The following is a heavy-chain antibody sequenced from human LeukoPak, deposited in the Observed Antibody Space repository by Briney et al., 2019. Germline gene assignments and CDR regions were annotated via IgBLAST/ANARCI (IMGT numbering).Heavy chain of an antibody. CDR2: ISGSGGST. D-gene: IGHD5-24*01. J-gene: IGHJ3*02. CDR1: GFTFGDYA. Sequence: GGSLRLSCTASGFTFGDYAMSWVRQAPGKGLEWVSAISGSGGSTYYADSVKGRFTISRDNSKNTLYLQMNSLRAEDTAVYYCAKGSRRDGYTKSAFDIWGQGTMVTVSS. CDR3: AKGSRRDGYTKSAFDI. V-gene: IGHV3-23*01.